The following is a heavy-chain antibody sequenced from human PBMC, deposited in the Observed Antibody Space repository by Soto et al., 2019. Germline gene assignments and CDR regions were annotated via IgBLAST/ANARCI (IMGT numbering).Heavy chain of an antibody. D-gene: IGHD6-25*01. J-gene: IGHJ4*02. Sequence: QVQLQESGPGLVKPSGTLSLTCAVSGDSMSSADWWSWVRQPPGKGLEWIGEIHHSGGINYHPSLRSRVTISLDMSKNQFSLNLSSVTAADTAVYFCVCNGYYSLDHWGQGTLVIVSP. V-gene: IGHV4-4*02. CDR3: VCNGYYSLDH. CDR1: GDSMSSADW. CDR2: IHHSGGI.